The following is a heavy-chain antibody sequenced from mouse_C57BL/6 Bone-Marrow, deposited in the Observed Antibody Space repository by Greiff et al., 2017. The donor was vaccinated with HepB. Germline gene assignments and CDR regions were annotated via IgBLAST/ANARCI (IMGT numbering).Heavy chain of an antibody. CDR3: ARGGYRYYAMDY. V-gene: IGHV5-4*03. CDR2: ISDGGSYT. J-gene: IGHJ4*01. D-gene: IGHD1-2*01. Sequence: EVKLVESGGGLVKPGGSLKLSCAASGFTFSSYAMSWVRQTPEKRLEWVATISDGGSYTYYPDNVKGRFTISRDNAKNHLYLQMSHLKSEDTAMYYCARGGYRYYAMDYWGQGTSVTVSS. CDR1: GFTFSSYA.